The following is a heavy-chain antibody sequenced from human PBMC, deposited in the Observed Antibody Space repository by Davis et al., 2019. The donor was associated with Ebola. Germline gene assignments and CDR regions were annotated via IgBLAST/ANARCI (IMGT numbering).Heavy chain of an antibody. V-gene: IGHV1-58*01. J-gene: IGHJ4*02. CDR3: AAGSRSPGDY. D-gene: IGHD3-10*01. CDR1: GFNFSTSA. CDR2: IVVGSGNT. Sequence: AASVKVSCKASGFNFSTSALQWVRQARGHRLEWIGWIVVGSGNTNYAQKFQERVTITRDMSTSTAYMELSSLRSEDTAVYYCAAGSRSPGDYWGQGTLVTVSS.